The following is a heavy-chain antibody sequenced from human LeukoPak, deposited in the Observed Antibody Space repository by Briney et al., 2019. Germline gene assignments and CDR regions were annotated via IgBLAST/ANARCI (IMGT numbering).Heavy chain of an antibody. CDR3: AKESSIAVAGLPGFDY. V-gene: IGHV3-23*01. J-gene: IGHJ4*02. CDR2: ISGSGGST. Sequence: GGSLRLSCAASGFTFSSFAMSWVGQAPGKGLEWVSAISGSGGSTYYADSVKGRFTISRDNSKNTLYLQMNSLRADDTAVYYCAKESSIAVAGLPGFDYWGQGTLVTVSS. D-gene: IGHD6-19*01. CDR1: GFTFSSFA.